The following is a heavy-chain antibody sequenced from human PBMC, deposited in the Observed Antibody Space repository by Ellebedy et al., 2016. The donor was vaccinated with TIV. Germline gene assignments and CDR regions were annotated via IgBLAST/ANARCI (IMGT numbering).Heavy chain of an antibody. V-gene: IGHV2-70*11. CDR3: ARYTTSSRHFDY. CDR2: IDWEGDK. CDR1: GFSLTTSGMC. D-gene: IGHD3-16*01. Sequence: SGPTLVKPTQTLTLTCTFSGFSLTTSGMCVSWIRQPPGKALEWLARIDWEGDKYYNKSLKTRLAISSDTSKNQVVLTMTNMDPVDTAPYYCARYTTSSRHFDYWGQGTLVTVSS. J-gene: IGHJ4*02.